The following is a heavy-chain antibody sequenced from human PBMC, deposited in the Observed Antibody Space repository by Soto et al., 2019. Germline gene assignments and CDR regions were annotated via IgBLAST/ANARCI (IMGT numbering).Heavy chain of an antibody. CDR2: ISNTGST. CDR1: GFTVSNNY. CDR3: AKVNVVVVAATFEYEYYFDY. Sequence: GSLRLSCVASGFTVSNNYMSWVRQAPGRGLEWVSAISNTGSTYYAGSVKGRSTISRDSSTNTLYLEVNSLRADDTAVYYCAKVNVVVVAATFEYEYYFDYWGQGTLVTVSS. J-gene: IGHJ4*02. V-gene: IGHV3-53*01. D-gene: IGHD2-15*01.